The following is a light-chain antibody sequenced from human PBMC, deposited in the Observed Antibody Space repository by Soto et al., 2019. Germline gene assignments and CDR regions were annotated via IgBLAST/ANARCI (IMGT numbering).Light chain of an antibody. CDR3: QHFGNSIWT. V-gene: IGKV3-20*01. J-gene: IGKJ1*01. CDR2: GAS. CDR1: QSVASRN. Sequence: EIVLTQSPGTLSLSPGERATLSCRASQSVASRNLAWYQQKSGQAPRLLIYGASSRAIHTPDRFSGSGSGTDFTITISGLENEDCAVYYCQHFGNSIWTFGQGTKVDIK.